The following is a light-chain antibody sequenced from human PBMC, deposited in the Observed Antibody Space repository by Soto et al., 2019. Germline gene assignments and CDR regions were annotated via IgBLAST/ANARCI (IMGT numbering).Light chain of an antibody. Sequence: DIQMTQSPSSLSASVGDRVTITCRASQSISSYLNWYQQKPGKAPKLLIYAASSLQSGVPSRFSGSGSGTDFTLTISSLQPEDFATYYCQQYYSYPPWTFGQGTKV. CDR1: QSISSY. J-gene: IGKJ1*01. V-gene: IGKV1-39*01. CDR2: AAS. CDR3: QQYYSYPPWT.